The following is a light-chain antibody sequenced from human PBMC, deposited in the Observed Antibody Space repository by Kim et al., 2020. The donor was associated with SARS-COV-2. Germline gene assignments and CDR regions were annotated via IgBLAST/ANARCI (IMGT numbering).Light chain of an antibody. CDR2: GAS. CDR3: QQYNNWPRT. CDR1: QSVRNN. Sequence: EIVMTQSPAILSVSPGERATLSCRASQSVRNNLAWYQQKPGQAPRLLIYGASTRATGIPARFSGSGSRTEFSLTVSSLQSEDFAVYYCQQYNNWPRTFGQGTKVDIK. V-gene: IGKV3-15*01. J-gene: IGKJ1*01.